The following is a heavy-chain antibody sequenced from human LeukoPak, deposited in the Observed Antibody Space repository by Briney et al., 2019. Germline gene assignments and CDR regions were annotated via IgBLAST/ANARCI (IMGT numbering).Heavy chain of an antibody. Sequence: GESLKISCKGSGYSFTSYWIGWVRQMPGKGLEWMGIIYPGDSDTRYSPSFQGQVTISADKSISTAYLQWSSLMASDTAMYYCALRREAEGDWFDPWGQGTLVTVSS. V-gene: IGHV5-51*01. D-gene: IGHD3-16*01. CDR2: IYPGDSDT. J-gene: IGHJ5*02. CDR3: ALRREAEGDWFDP. CDR1: GYSFTSYW.